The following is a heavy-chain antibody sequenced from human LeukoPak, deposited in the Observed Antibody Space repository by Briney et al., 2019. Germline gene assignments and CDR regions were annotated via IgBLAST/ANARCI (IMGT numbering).Heavy chain of an antibody. CDR3: AGYSSYAFDI. D-gene: IGHD6-19*01. CDR2: ISSSSSYI. Sequence: PGGSLRLSCAASGFTFSSYNMNGVRRAPGKGLEWVSSISSSSSYIYYADSVKGRFTISRDNAKNSLYLKMNSLRAEDTAVYYCAGYSSYAFDIWGQGTMVTVSS. V-gene: IGHV3-21*01. J-gene: IGHJ3*02. CDR1: GFTFSSYN.